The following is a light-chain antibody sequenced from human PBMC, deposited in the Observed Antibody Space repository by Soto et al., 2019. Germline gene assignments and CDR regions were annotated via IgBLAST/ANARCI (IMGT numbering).Light chain of an antibody. CDR3: QQLNSYPLT. J-gene: IGKJ4*01. V-gene: IGKV1-9*01. Sequence: IQLTQSPSSLSASVGDRVTITCRASQGISSYLAWYQQKPGKAPKLLIYAASTLQSGVPSRFSSSGSGTDFTLNISSLQPEDFATYYCQQLNSYPLTFGGGTKVEIK. CDR1: QGISSY. CDR2: AAS.